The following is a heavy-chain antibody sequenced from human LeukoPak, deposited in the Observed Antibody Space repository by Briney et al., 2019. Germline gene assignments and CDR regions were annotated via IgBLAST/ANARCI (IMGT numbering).Heavy chain of an antibody. CDR2: ITASGGST. CDR1: GFTFCSHA. J-gene: IGHJ4*02. CDR3: AKDGQVVPAAYFDY. D-gene: IGHD2-2*01. Sequence: GGSLRLSCAASGFTFCSHAMSWVRQAPGKGLEWVSAITASGGSTYYADSVKGRFTISRDNSKNTLYLQMNSLRAEDTAVYYCAKDGQVVPAAYFDYWGQGTLVTVSS. V-gene: IGHV3-23*01.